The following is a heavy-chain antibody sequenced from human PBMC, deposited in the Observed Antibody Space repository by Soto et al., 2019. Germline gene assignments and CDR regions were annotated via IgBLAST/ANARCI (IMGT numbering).Heavy chain of an antibody. Sequence: PGGSLRLSCAASGFTFSRYWMHWVRQVPGKGLVWVSRMGGDGSETYYAGSVRGRFTISRDNDKNTVYLQMNSLRADDTAVYYCAGPVVADMAHYYLYGLDVWGQVTTVTVS. D-gene: IGHD2-15*01. CDR3: AGPVVADMAHYYLYGLDV. V-gene: IGHV3-74*01. CDR1: GFTFSRYW. CDR2: MGGDGSET. J-gene: IGHJ6*02.